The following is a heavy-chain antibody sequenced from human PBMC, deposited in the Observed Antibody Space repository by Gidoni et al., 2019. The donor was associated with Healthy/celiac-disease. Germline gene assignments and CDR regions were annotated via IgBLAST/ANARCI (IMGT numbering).Heavy chain of an antibody. J-gene: IGHJ4*02. CDR3: ARSGYSSSWYIDY. V-gene: IGHV3-66*01. CDR1: GFPVSSNY. D-gene: IGHD6-13*01. Sequence: EVQLVESGGGLVQPGGSLRLSCAASGFPVSSNYMSWVRQAPGKGLEWVSVIYSGGSTYYADSVKGRFTISRDNSKNTLYLQMNSLRAEDTAVYYCARSGYSSSWYIDYWGQGTLVTVSS. CDR2: IYSGGST.